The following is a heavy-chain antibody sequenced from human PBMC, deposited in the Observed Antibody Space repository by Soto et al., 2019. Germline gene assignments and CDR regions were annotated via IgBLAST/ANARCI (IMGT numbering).Heavy chain of an antibody. CDR1: GFTFSSYW. J-gene: IGHJ5*02. D-gene: IGHD6-19*01. CDR3: ARWPPVAGISGFDP. V-gene: IGHV3-74*01. Sequence: GGSLRLSCAASGFTFSSYWMHWVRQAPGKGLVWVARINGDGTYIDYADSLKGRFTISRDNAKSTMYLQMNSLRAEDTALYYCARWPPVAGISGFDPWGQGTLVTVSS. CDR2: INGDGTYI.